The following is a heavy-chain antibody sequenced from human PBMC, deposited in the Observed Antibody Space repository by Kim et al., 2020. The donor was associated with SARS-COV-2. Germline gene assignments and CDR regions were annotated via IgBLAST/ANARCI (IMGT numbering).Heavy chain of an antibody. J-gene: IGHJ3*02. D-gene: IGHD3-10*01. CDR1: GGSFSGYY. CDR2: INHSGST. CDR3: ARSYMVRGVIILWAFDI. V-gene: IGHV4-34*01. Sequence: SETLSLTCAVYGGSFSGYYWSWIRQPPGKGLEWIGEINHSGSTNYNPSLKSRVTISVDTSKNQFSLKLSSVTAADTAVYYCARSYMVRGVIILWAFDIWGQGTMVTVSS.